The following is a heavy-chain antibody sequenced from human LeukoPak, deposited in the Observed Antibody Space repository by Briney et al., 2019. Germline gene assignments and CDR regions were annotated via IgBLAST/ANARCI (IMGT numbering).Heavy chain of an antibody. CDR1: GFTFSSYA. D-gene: IGHD3-10*01. J-gene: IGHJ4*02. CDR2: ISYDGSNK. Sequence: GGCLRLSCAASGFTFSSYAMHWVRQAPGKGLEWVAVISYDGSNKYYADSVKGRFTISRDNSKNTLYLQMNSLRAEDTAVYYCARIGFGELLSRFDYWGQGTLVTVSS. CDR3: ARIGFGELLSRFDY. V-gene: IGHV3-30*04.